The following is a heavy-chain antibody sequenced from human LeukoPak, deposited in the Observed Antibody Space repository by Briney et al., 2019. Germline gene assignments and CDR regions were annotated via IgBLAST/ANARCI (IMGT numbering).Heavy chain of an antibody. J-gene: IGHJ4*02. Sequence: QPGGSLRPSCAAPGFTFSSYAMSWVRQAPGKGLEWVSAISGSGGSTYYADSVKGRFTISRDNSKNTLYLQMNSLRAEDTAVYYCAKDRTTVTPRGIDYWGQGTLVTVSS. D-gene: IGHD4-17*01. V-gene: IGHV3-23*01. CDR3: AKDRTTVTPRGIDY. CDR1: GFTFSSYA. CDR2: ISGSGGST.